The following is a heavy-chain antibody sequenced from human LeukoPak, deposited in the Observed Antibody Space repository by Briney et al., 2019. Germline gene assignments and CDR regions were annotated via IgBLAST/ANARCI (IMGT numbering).Heavy chain of an antibody. CDR3: AKESAYYYGSGSPEYYYYGMDV. Sequence: GGSLRLSCAASGFTFDDYAMHWVRQAPGKSLEWVSGISWNSGSIGYADSVKGRFTISRDNAKNSLYLQMNSLRAEDTALYYCAKESAYYYGSGSPEYYYYGMDVWGQGTTVTVSS. CDR1: GFTFDDYA. J-gene: IGHJ6*02. V-gene: IGHV3-9*01. D-gene: IGHD3-10*01. CDR2: ISWNSGSI.